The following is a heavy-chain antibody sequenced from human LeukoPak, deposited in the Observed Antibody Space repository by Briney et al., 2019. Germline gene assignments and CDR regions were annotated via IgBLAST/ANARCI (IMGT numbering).Heavy chain of an antibody. D-gene: IGHD5-18*01. CDR1: GFTFSSYDFSNYA. V-gene: IGHV3-43*02. Sequence: GGSLRLSCAASGFTFSSYDFSNYAMSWVRQAPGKGLEWVSAISDSGGRTYYADSVKGRFTISRDNRRNSLYLQMNSLTTEDSALYYCAKGLGFSYGVGFDYWGQGTLVTVSS. J-gene: IGHJ4*02. CDR3: AKGLGFSYGVGFDY. CDR2: ISDSGGRT.